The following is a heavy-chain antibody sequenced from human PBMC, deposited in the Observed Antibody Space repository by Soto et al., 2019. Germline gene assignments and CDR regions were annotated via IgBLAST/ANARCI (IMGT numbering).Heavy chain of an antibody. D-gene: IGHD6-25*01. J-gene: IGHJ6*03. CDR2: INAGNGNT. Sequence: ASVKVSCKASGYTFTSYAMHWVRQAPGQRLEWMGWINAGNGNTKYSQKFQGRVTITRNTSVSTAYMELSSLRSEDTAVYYCARLTLSGYYYYYMDVWGKGTTVTVSS. CDR1: GYTFTSYA. V-gene: IGHV1-3*01. CDR3: ARLTLSGYYYYYMDV.